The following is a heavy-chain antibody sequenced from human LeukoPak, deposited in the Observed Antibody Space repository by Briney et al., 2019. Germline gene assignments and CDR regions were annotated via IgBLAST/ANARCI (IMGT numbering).Heavy chain of an antibody. CDR3: AKDHSPPLYYYDSSGLRDPEYYFDY. V-gene: IGHV3-30*02. CDR2: IRYDGSNK. CDR1: GFTFSSYG. J-gene: IGHJ4*02. D-gene: IGHD3-22*01. Sequence: PGGSLRLSCAASGFTFSSYGMHWVRQAPGKGLEWVAFIRYDGSNKYYADSVKGRFTISRDNSKNTLYLQMNSLRAEDTAVYYCAKDHSPPLYYYDSSGLRDPEYYFDYWGQGTLVTVSS.